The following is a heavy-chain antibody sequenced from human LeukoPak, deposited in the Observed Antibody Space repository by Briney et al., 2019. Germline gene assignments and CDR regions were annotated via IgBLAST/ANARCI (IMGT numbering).Heavy chain of an antibody. CDR1: GGSISGYY. CDR3: ARGTESLEDAFDI. J-gene: IGHJ3*02. V-gene: IGHV4-59*01. CDR2: IYYSGST. D-gene: IGHD3-3*01. Sequence: SETLSLTCTVSGGSISGYYWSWIRQPPGKGLEWIGYIYYSGSTNYNPSLKSRVTISVDTSKNQFSLKLSSATAADTAVYYCARGTESLEDAFDIWGQGTMVTVSS.